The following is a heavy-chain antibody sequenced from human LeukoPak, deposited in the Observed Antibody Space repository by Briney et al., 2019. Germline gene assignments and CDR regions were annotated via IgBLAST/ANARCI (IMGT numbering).Heavy chain of an antibody. CDR2: ISSSSSYI. CDR3: ARGLQLHDAFDI. CDR1: GFTFSSFS. J-gene: IGHJ3*02. D-gene: IGHD5-18*01. V-gene: IGHV3-21*01. Sequence: GGSLRLSCAASGFTFSSFSMNWVRQAPGKGLEWVSSISSSSSYIYYADSVKGRFTISRDDAKNSLYLQMNSLRAEDTAVYYCARGLQLHDAFDIWGQGTMVTVSS.